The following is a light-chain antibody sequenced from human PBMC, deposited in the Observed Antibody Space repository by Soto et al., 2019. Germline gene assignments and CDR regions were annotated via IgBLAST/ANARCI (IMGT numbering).Light chain of an antibody. CDR3: QYYCSSPPTT. CDR1: QSVTSTY. J-gene: IGKJ2*01. CDR2: GAS. V-gene: IGKV3-20*01. Sequence: EFVLTQSPGTLSLSPGERAILSCRASQSVTSTYIAWYQQKPGQAPRLLIYGASSRATGIPDRFSGSGSGTDFTLTISRLEAEDFAVYYCQYYCSSPPTTFGQGTKLEIK.